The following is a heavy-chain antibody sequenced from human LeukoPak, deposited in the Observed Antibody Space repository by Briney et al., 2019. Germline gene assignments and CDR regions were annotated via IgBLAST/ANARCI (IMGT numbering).Heavy chain of an antibody. CDR3: VRDLSSGWAY. J-gene: IGHJ4*01. V-gene: IGHV3-7*01. D-gene: IGHD3-22*01. CDR2: VMKDGIDK. CDR1: GFTFSNYC. Sequence: GGSLKLSCKASGFTFSNYCMGWARQAPGQGLEWVANVMKDGIDKYYVNSVRGRFSVSRDNGKNSLYLQLNSLTVDDTARYYCVRDLSSGWAYWGQGTVVTVSS.